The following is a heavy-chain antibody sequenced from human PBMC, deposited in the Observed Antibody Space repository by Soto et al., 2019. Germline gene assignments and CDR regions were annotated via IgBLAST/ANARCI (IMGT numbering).Heavy chain of an antibody. CDR2: INHSGST. CDR3: ARAVQYYDILTGYPFDP. Sequence: QVQLQQWGAGLLKPSETLSLTCAVYGGSFSGYYWSWIRQPPGKGLEWIGEINHSGSTNYNPSLKSRVTTSVATSKNQCSLKLSSVTAADTAVYYCARAVQYYDILTGYPFDPWGQGTLVTVSS. J-gene: IGHJ5*02. D-gene: IGHD3-9*01. V-gene: IGHV4-34*01. CDR1: GGSFSGYY.